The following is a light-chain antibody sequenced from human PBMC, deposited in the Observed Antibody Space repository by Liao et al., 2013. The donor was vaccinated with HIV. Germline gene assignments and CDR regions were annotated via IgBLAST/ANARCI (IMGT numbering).Light chain of an antibody. V-gene: IGLV3-21*04. CDR2: YDS. CDR3: QVWDTSSDHRKV. CDR1: NIGSKS. J-gene: IGLJ3*02. Sequence: SYVLTQPPSVSVAPGKTARITCGGNNIGSKSVHWYQQKPGQAPVLVIYYDSDRPSGIPERFSGSNSGNTPTLTISRVEAGDEADYYCQVWDTSSDHRKVFGGGTKLTVL.